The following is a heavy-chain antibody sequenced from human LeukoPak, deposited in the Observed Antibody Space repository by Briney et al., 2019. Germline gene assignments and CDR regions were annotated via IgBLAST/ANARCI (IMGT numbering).Heavy chain of an antibody. Sequence: GGSLRLSCAASGFIFSSYTMICVRQAPGKGLEWVSYISSSSSTIHYADSVKGRFTISRDNAKNSLYLQMNSLRDEDTAVYYWASRVRDGRWYLDLWGRGTLVTVSS. CDR1: GFIFSSYT. J-gene: IGHJ2*01. CDR3: ASRVRDGRWYLDL. CDR2: ISSSSSTI. V-gene: IGHV3-48*02. D-gene: IGHD2-8*01.